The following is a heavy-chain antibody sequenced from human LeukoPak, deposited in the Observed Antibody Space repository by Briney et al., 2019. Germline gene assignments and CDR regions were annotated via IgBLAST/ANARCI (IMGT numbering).Heavy chain of an antibody. Sequence: GGSLTLSCAASGFSFYDYGMSWLRQGPGKGLEWVSAVNRNGDGTGYADSVKGRFTISRDNAKNSLYLQMNSLRAEDTALYYCARDHKGGDGADAFDIWGHGTMVSVSS. CDR1: GFSFYDYG. D-gene: IGHD5-24*01. J-gene: IGHJ3*02. CDR2: VNRNGDGT. CDR3: ARDHKGGDGADAFDI. V-gene: IGHV3-20*04.